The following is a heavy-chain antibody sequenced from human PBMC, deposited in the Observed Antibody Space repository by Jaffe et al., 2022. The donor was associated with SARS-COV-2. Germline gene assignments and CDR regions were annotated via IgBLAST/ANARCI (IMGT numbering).Heavy chain of an antibody. V-gene: IGHV3-53*01. J-gene: IGHJ6*02. Sequence: EVQLVESGGGLIQPGGSLRLSCAASGFIVSSNYMSWVRQAPGKGLEWVSIIYSGGSTYSADSVKGRFTISRDNSKNTLYLQMNSLRDEDTAVYYCAKSNRDYHYYAMDVWGQGTTVTVSS. CDR2: IYSGGST. D-gene: IGHD3-10*01. CDR1: GFIVSSNY. CDR3: AKSNRDYHYYAMDV.